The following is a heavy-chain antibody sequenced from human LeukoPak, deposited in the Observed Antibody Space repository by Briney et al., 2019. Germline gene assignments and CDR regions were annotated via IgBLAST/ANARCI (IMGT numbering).Heavy chain of an antibody. D-gene: IGHD3-9*01. Sequence: PSETLSLTCTVSGVSISSYYWSWIRQFSGKGLEWIGYIYYSGSTKYNPSLKSRLTISVDTSKNQFSLKLTSVTAADTAVYYCATNTRYFDWLPDYWGQGTVVTVSS. CDR3: ATNTRYFDWLPDY. J-gene: IGHJ4*02. CDR1: GVSISSYY. CDR2: IYYSGST. V-gene: IGHV4-59*12.